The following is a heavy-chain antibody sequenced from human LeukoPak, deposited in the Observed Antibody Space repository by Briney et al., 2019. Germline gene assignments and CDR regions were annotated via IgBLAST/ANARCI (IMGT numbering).Heavy chain of an antibody. CDR1: GITFNTYT. CDR3: ATSPCPTCYTDN. V-gene: IGHV3-21*01. J-gene: IGHJ4*02. D-gene: IGHD3-16*02. CDR2: ITSSSNYI. Sequence: GGSLRLSCAASGITFNTYTMNWVRPAPGKGLEWVSPITSSSNYINYADSVKGRFTISRDNAKNSLYLQMSGLRAEDTAVYYCATSPCPTCYTDNWGQGTLVTVSS.